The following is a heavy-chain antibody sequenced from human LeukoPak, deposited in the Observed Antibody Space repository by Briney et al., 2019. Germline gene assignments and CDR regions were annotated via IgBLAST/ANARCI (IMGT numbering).Heavy chain of an antibody. CDR1: GFTFSSYA. J-gene: IGHJ1*01. V-gene: IGHV3-30*04. D-gene: IGHD6-13*01. CDR2: ISYDGSNK. CDR3: ARGPGRIAAAGSYFQH. Sequence: GGSLRLSCAASGFTFSSYAMHWVRQAPGKGLEWVAVISYDGSNKYYGESVKGRFTISRDNSKNTVYLQMNSLRAEDTGVYYCARGPGRIAAAGSYFQHWGQGTLVTVSS.